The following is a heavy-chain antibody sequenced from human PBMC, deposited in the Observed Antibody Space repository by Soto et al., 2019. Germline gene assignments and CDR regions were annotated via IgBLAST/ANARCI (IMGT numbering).Heavy chain of an antibody. Sequence: KSSGEGSGYCFTNYWIGWGRQMPGKGLEWMGIIHPDDSDTRYSPSFQGQVTVSADKSISTAYVQWSSLKASDTAMYYCARLDSSGYYVYWGQGTLVPVSS. V-gene: IGHV5-51*01. J-gene: IGHJ4*02. CDR2: IHPDDSDT. D-gene: IGHD3-22*01. CDR3: ARLDSSGYYVY. CDR1: GYCFTNYW.